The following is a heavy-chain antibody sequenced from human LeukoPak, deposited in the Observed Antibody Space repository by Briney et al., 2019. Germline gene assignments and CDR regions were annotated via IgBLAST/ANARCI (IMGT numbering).Heavy chain of an antibody. Sequence: PGGSLRLSCAASGFTFSNYAMSWVRQAPGKGLEWVSAISGSGGSTYYADSVKGRFTISRDNSKDTLYLQMNSLRAEDTAVYYCAKRSRRLTIVRGVPREDVWGQGTTVTVSS. CDR2: ISGSGGST. CDR3: AKRSRRLTIVRGVPREDV. V-gene: IGHV3-23*01. J-gene: IGHJ6*02. D-gene: IGHD3-10*01. CDR1: GFTFSNYA.